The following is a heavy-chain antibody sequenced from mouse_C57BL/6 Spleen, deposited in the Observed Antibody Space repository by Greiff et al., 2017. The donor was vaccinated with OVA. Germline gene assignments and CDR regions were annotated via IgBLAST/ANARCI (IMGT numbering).Heavy chain of an antibody. Sequence: EVKLQESGAELVKPGASVKLSCTASGFNIKDYYMHWVKQRTEQGLEWIGRIDPEDGETKYAPKFPGKATITADTSSNTAYLQLSSLTSEDTAVYYCARRPYYGNYYAMDYWGQGTSVTVSS. V-gene: IGHV14-2*01. D-gene: IGHD2-10*01. J-gene: IGHJ4*01. CDR1: GFNIKDYY. CDR3: ARRPYYGNYYAMDY. CDR2: IDPEDGET.